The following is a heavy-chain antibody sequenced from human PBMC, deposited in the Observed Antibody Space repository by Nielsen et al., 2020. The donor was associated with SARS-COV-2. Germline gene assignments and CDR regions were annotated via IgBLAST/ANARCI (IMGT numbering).Heavy chain of an antibody. Sequence: WLRQPPGKGMEWVGHIKSKTDGGTSDYAAPVRGRFTISRDDSKNTLYLQMSSLKTEDTAVYYCTTDPYCSSTSCYYYYYYGMDVWGQGTTVTVSS. J-gene: IGHJ6*02. D-gene: IGHD2-2*01. V-gene: IGHV3-15*01. CDR2: IKSKTDGGTS. CDR3: TTDPYCSSTSCYYYYYYGMDV.